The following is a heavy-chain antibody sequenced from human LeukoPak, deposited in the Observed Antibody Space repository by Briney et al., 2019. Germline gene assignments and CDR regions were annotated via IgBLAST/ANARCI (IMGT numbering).Heavy chain of an antibody. CDR1: GGSISSSSYY. V-gene: IGHV4-39*01. D-gene: IGHD6-13*01. CDR3: ARQGSSSWYRWDWFDP. Sequence: SETLSLTCTVSGGSISSSSYYWGWIRQPPGKGLEWIGSIYYSGSTYYNPSLKSRVTISVDTSKNQFSLKLSSVTAADTAVYYCARQGSSSWYRWDWFDPWGQGTLVTVSS. CDR2: IYYSGST. J-gene: IGHJ5*02.